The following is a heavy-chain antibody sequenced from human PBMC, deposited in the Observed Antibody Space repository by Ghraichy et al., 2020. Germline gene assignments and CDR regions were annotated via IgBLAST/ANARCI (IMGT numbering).Heavy chain of an antibody. CDR2: IKQDGSEK. Sequence: GGSLRLSCAASGFTLSSYCMSWVRQAPGKGLEWVANIKQDGSEKYYVDSVKGRFTISRDNAKNSLYLQMNSLRAEDTAVYYCARDSPRGIAAAGTFDYWGHGTLVTVSP. D-gene: IGHD6-13*01. J-gene: IGHJ4*01. V-gene: IGHV3-7*01. CDR1: GFTLSSYC. CDR3: ARDSPRGIAAAGTFDY.